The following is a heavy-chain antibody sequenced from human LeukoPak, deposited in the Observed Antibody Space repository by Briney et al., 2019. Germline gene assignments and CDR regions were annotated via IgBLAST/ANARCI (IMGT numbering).Heavy chain of an antibody. CDR2: IIPIFGTA. Sequence: SVKVSCKASGGTFSSYAISWVRQAPGQGLEWMGGIIPIFGTANYAQKFQGRVTITTDESTSTAYMELSSLRSEDTAVYYCARDLTTVTHWFDPWGQGTLVTVSS. V-gene: IGHV1-69*05. D-gene: IGHD4-17*01. CDR1: GGTFSSYA. CDR3: ARDLTTVTHWFDP. J-gene: IGHJ5*02.